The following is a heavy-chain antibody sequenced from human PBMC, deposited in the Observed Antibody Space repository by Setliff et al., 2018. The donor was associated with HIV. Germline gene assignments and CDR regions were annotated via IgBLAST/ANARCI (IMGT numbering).Heavy chain of an antibody. CDR3: GREIWYTVFD. CDR1: GLTVSKAS. V-gene: IGHV3-7*03. D-gene: IGHD1-20*01. Sequence: PGGSLRLSCAASGLTVSKASMNWVRQAPGKGLEWVANIKRDGSEKRYVDSVKGRFTISRDNAKNSLYLQMNSLRDEDTAVYYCGREIWYTVFDWGQGTMVTVSS. J-gene: IGHJ3*01. CDR2: IKRDGSEK.